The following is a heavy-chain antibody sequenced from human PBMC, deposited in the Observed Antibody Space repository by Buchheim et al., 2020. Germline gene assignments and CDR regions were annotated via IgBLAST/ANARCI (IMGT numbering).Heavy chain of an antibody. D-gene: IGHD3-10*01. Sequence: QVQLQESGPGLVKPSGTLSLTCAVSGGSISSSNWWSWVRQPPGKGLEWIGEIYHSGSTNYNPSLKSRVTISVDKSQNQFSLKLSSVTAADTAVYYCARGRGSPLVHYGSGSIFDYWGQGTL. V-gene: IGHV4-4*02. CDR1: GGSISSSNW. CDR2: IYHSGST. CDR3: ARGRGSPLVHYGSGSIFDY. J-gene: IGHJ4*02.